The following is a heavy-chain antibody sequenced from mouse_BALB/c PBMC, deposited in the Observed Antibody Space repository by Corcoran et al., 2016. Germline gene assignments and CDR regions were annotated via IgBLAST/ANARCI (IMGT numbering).Heavy chain of an antibody. Sequence: QVQLQQSGAELMKPGASVKISCKATGYTFSSYWIEWVKQRHGHGLEWIGEILPGSGSTNYNEKFKGKATFTADTSSNTAYMQLSSLTSEDSAVYYCARSAGRGAWFAYWGQGTLVTVS. J-gene: IGHJ3*01. CDR1: GYTFSSYW. CDR3: ARSAGRGAWFAY. V-gene: IGHV1-9*01. CDR2: ILPGSGST.